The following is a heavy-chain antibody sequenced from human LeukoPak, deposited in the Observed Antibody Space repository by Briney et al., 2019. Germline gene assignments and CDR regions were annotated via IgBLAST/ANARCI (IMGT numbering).Heavy chain of an antibody. CDR3: ASILWFGESNDY. V-gene: IGHV4-31*03. CDR2: IYYSGST. Sequence: SETLSLTCTVSGGSISSGGYYWSWIRRHPGKGLEWIGYIYYSGSTYYNPSLKSRVTISVDTSKNQLSLKLSSGTAADTAVYYCASILWFGESNDYWGQGTLVTVSS. CDR1: GGSISSGGYY. J-gene: IGHJ4*02. D-gene: IGHD3-10*01.